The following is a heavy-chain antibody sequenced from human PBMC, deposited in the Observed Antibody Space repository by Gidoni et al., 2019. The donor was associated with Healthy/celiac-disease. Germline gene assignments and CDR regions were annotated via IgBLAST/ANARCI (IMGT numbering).Heavy chain of an antibody. CDR1: GFTFSSYA. CDR3: ARDEVISAYCGGDCYSGDAPGDY. Sequence: QVQLVESGGGVVQPGRSLRLSCAASGFTFSSYAMHWVRQAPGTGLEWVAVISYDGSNKYYADSVKGRFTISRDNSKNTLYLQMNSLRAEDTAVYYCARDEVISAYCGGDCYSGDAPGDYWGQGTLVTVSS. D-gene: IGHD2-21*02. CDR2: ISYDGSNK. J-gene: IGHJ4*02. V-gene: IGHV3-30-3*01.